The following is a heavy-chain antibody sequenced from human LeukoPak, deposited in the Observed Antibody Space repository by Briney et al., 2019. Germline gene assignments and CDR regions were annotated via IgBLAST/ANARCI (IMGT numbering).Heavy chain of an antibody. CDR1: GFTFSSYS. CDR3: AKGRGLRYFDWLTADV. CDR2: IRYDGSNK. J-gene: IGHJ6*04. D-gene: IGHD3-9*01. Sequence: GGSLRLSCAASGFTFSSYSMNWVRQAPGKGLEWVAFIRYDGSNKYYADSVKGRFTISRDNSKNTLYLQMNSLRPEDTAVYYCAKGRGLRYFDWLTADVWGKGTTVTISS. V-gene: IGHV3-30*02.